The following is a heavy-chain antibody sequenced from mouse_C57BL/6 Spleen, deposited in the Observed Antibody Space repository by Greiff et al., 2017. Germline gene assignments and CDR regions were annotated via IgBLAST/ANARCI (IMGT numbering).Heavy chain of an antibody. CDR2: IRNKANGYTT. Sequence: EVKLVVSGGGLVQPGGSLSLSCAASGFTFTDYYMSWVRQPPGKALEWLGFIRNKANGYTTEYSASVKGRFTISRDNSQSILYLQMNALRAEDSATYYCARPNYYGSSYGAMDYWGQGTSVTVSS. CDR1: GFTFTDYY. D-gene: IGHD1-1*01. CDR3: ARPNYYGSSYGAMDY. V-gene: IGHV7-3*01. J-gene: IGHJ4*01.